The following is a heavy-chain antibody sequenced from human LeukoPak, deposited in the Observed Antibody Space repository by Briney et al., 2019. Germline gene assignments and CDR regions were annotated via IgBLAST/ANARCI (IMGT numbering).Heavy chain of an antibody. Sequence: GGSLRLSCAASGFIFSSYGMHWVRQAPGKGLVWVSRINSDGSSTSYADSVKGRFTISRDNAKNSLYLQMNSLRAEDTAVYYCARDFGSSSWSDAFDIWGQGTMVTVSS. CDR2: INSDGSST. D-gene: IGHD6-13*01. CDR3: ARDFGSSSWSDAFDI. V-gene: IGHV3-74*01. CDR1: GFIFSSYG. J-gene: IGHJ3*02.